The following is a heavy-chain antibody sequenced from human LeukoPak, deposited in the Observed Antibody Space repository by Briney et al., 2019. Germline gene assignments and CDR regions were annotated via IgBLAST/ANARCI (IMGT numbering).Heavy chain of an antibody. V-gene: IGHV6-1*01. CDR2: TYYRSKWYN. Sequence: SQTLSLTCVLSGDSFSSNSAAWTWIRQSPSRGLEWLGRTYYRSKWYNDYAVSVKSRITISPDTSKNQFSLQLNSVTPEDTAVYYCARGQVKLDYYSMDVWGQGTTVTVSS. D-gene: IGHD3-22*01. J-gene: IGHJ6*02. CDR1: GDSFSSNSAA. CDR3: ARGQVKLDYYSMDV.